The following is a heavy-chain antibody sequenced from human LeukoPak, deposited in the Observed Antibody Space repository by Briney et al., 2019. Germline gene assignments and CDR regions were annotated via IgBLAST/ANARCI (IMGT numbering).Heavy chain of an antibody. Sequence: ASVKVSCKASGYTFTSYDINWVRQATGQGLEWMGWMNPNSGNTGYARKFQGRVTMTRNTSISTAYMELSSLRSEDSAVYYCALTGYYFFDAFDIWGQGTMVTVSS. CDR2: MNPNSGNT. CDR1: GYTFTSYD. V-gene: IGHV1-8*01. J-gene: IGHJ3*02. D-gene: IGHD3-9*01. CDR3: ALTGYYFFDAFDI.